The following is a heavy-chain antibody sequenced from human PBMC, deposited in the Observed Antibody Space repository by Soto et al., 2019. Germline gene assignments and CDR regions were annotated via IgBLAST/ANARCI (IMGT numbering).Heavy chain of an antibody. D-gene: IGHD5-18*01. J-gene: IGHJ4*02. Sequence: SETLSLTCTVSGGCVSSGSYYWSWIRQPPGKGLEWIGYIYYSGSTNYNPSLKSRVTISVDTSKNQFSLKLSSVTAADTAVYYCARGDKSGYSYGLPDWGQGTLVTVS. CDR3: ARGDKSGYSYGLPD. V-gene: IGHV4-61*01. CDR2: IYYSGST. CDR1: GGCVSSGSYY.